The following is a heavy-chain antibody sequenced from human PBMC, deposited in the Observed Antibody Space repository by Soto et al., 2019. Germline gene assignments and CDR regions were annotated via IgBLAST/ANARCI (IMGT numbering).Heavy chain of an antibody. D-gene: IGHD3-10*01. J-gene: IGHJ5*02. CDR2: ISGSGDST. Sequence: VQVLESGGGLVQPGGSLRLSCAASGFMFSSYAMSWVRQAPGMGLEWVSTISGSGDSTYYADSVKGRFTISRDNSKNTLYLQMNSLSAEDTAVYYCTKTFFSGSGTYRGWFDPWGQGTLVIVSS. CDR1: GFMFSSYA. V-gene: IGHV3-23*01. CDR3: TKTFFSGSGTYRGWFDP.